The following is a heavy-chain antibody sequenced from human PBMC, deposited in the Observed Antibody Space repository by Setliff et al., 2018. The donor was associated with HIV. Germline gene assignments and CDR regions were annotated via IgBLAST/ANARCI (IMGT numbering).Heavy chain of an antibody. Sequence: SCKASGGTFSSYEMNWVRQAPGKGLEWVAFIRYDGSYRYYVDSVKGRFTISRDNSKNTMFLQMNSLRVEDTAIYYCAKMHTAMDPDTFDIWGQGTMVTVSS. CDR1: GGTFSSYE. V-gene: IGHV3-30*02. D-gene: IGHD5-18*01. CDR3: AKMHTAMDPDTFDI. CDR2: IRYDGSYR. J-gene: IGHJ3*02.